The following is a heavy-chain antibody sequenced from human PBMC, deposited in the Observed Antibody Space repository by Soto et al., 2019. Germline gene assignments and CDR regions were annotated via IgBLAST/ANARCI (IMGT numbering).Heavy chain of an antibody. J-gene: IGHJ4*02. CDR2: ISGDSNYK. CDR1: GFSLFAYT. Sequence: EVQLVESGGGLVEPGGSLRLSCAASGFSLFAYTMDWVRQAPGKGLEWVSSISGDSNYKYYADSVKGRFTISRDNAKNSLYLQMNSLSAEDTAVYYCARIECSGTPPYQRQGYLDYWGQGTLVTVPS. V-gene: IGHV3-21*01. D-gene: IGHD2-2*01. CDR3: ARIECSGTPPYQRQGYLDY.